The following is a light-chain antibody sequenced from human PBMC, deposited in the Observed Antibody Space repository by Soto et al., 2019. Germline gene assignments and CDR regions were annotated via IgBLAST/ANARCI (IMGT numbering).Light chain of an antibody. Sequence: EVVLTQSPATLSLSPGERATFSCRASQNCNNFLACYQQKPGQAPRLLIYDASNRATGIPARFSGSGSGTDFTLTISSLESEDFAIYYCQQRSNWPTFGQGTRLEI. J-gene: IGKJ5*01. V-gene: IGKV3-11*01. CDR2: DAS. CDR3: QQRSNWPT. CDR1: QNCNNF.